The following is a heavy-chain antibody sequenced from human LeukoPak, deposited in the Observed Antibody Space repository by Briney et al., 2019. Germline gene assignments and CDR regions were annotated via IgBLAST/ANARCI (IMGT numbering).Heavy chain of an antibody. CDR1: GYTFRRNG. Sequence: PGGSLRLSCAASGYTFRRNGMHWVRQAPGKGLEWVAVIWYDGSKKYYGDSVRGRFTISRDNSKNTLYLQMNSLRAEDTAVYYCAREGGYCSSTSCYNFQHWGQGTLVTVSS. CDR3: AREGGYCSSTSCYNFQH. V-gene: IGHV3-33*01. CDR2: IWYDGSKK. D-gene: IGHD2-2*02. J-gene: IGHJ1*01.